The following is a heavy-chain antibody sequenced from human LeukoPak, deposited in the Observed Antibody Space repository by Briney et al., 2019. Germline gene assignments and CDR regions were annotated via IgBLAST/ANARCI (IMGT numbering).Heavy chain of an antibody. CDR1: GYTLTELS. CDR3: ATGLNYYDSSGPRSGY. V-gene: IGHV1-24*01. D-gene: IGHD3-22*01. J-gene: IGHJ4*02. CDR2: FYPEDGET. Sequence: RWASVKVSCKVSGYTLTELSMHWVRQAPGKGLEWMGGFYPEDGETIYAQKFQGRVTMTEDTSTDTAYMELSSLRSEDTAVYYCATGLNYYDSSGPRSGYWGQGTLVTVSS.